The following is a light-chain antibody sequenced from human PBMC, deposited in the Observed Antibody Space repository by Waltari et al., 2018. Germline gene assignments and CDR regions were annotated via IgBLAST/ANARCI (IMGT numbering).Light chain of an antibody. Sequence: QPALTQPASMSGSPGQSVTISCTGTSSDISDYNFVSWYQQHPGKGPKLIIYYVTNRASGVSNRFSGSKSGNRAALTISGLQAEDEADYCCSAYISRSSSYVIFGGGTKLTVL. V-gene: IGLV2-14*03. CDR3: SAYISRSSSYVI. CDR2: YVT. CDR1: SSDISDYNF. J-gene: IGLJ2*01.